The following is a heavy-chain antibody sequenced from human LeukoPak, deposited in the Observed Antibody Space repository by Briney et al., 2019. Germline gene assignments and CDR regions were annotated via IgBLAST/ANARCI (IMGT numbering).Heavy chain of an antibody. D-gene: IGHD4-23*01. J-gene: IGHJ3*02. CDR2: IKQDGSEK. Sequence: PVGSLRLSCAASGFTFSSYWMSCVRQAPGEGLEWVANIKQDGSEKYYVDSAKGRFTSSRDNAKNSLYLQMNSLRAEDTAVYYCARSINYGGNSDAFDIWGQGTMVTVSS. CDR1: GFTFSSYW. V-gene: IGHV3-7*01. CDR3: ARSINYGGNSDAFDI.